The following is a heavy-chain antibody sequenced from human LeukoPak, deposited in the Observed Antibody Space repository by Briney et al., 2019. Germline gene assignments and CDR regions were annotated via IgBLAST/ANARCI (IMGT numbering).Heavy chain of an antibody. CDR3: VIGVGWQPDY. Sequence: PSETLSLTCTVFGDSVTGYYLNWVRQPPGKGLEWIGHIYKIGTTNYNPSLKSRLTISADTSKNQFSLKLRSVIAADTAVNYCVIGVGWQPDYWGQGALVTVSS. J-gene: IGHJ4*02. V-gene: IGHV4-59*02. D-gene: IGHD2-15*01. CDR2: IYKIGTT. CDR1: GDSVTGYY.